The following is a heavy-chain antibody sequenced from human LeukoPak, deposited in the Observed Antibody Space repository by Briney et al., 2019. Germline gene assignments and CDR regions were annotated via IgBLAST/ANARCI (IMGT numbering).Heavy chain of an antibody. CDR2: IKQDGSEK. CDR3: AKDQTPYY. Sequence: GGSLRLSCAASGFTFSSYWMSWVRQAPGKGLEWVANIKQDGSEKYYADSVKGRFTISRDNSKNTLYLQMNSLRAEDTAVYFCAKDQTPYYWGQGTLVTVSS. V-gene: IGHV3-7*03. J-gene: IGHJ4*02. CDR1: GFTFSSYW.